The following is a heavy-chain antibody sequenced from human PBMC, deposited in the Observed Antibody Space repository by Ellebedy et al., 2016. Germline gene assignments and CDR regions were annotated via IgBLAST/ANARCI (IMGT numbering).Heavy chain of an antibody. D-gene: IGHD1-7*01. CDR2: ISSSSYNI. CDR1: GFTFNNYS. V-gene: IGHV3-48*04. J-gene: IGHJ4*02. Sequence: GESLKISXAASGFTFNNYSMNWVRQAPGKGLEWVSYISSSSYNIYYADSVKGRFTISRDNAKKSLYLQMNSLRAEDTAVYYCATTKNYCFDSWGQGALVTVSS. CDR3: ATTKNYCFDS.